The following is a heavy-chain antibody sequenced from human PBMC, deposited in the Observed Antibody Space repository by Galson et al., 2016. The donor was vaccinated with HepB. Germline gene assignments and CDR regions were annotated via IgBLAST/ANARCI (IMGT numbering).Heavy chain of an antibody. CDR3: AGDVAARPTYYYYRDV. CDR2: ISPLNGKT. Sequence: FASYGISWVRQAPGQGLEWMGWISPLNGKTHYPQKLQGRVTMTTDTSTTTAYMELRSLRSDDTAVYYCAGDVAARPTYYYYRDVWGEGTTVTVSS. V-gene: IGHV1-18*04. CDR1: FASYG. J-gene: IGHJ6*03. D-gene: IGHD6-6*01.